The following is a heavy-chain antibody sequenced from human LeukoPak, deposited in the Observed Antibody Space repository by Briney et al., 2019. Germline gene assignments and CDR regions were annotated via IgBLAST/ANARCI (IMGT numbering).Heavy chain of an antibody. V-gene: IGHV4-39*07. CDR2: IYYSGST. Sequence: PSETLSLTCTVSGGSISSSSYYWGWIRQPPGKGLEWIGSIYYSGSTYYNPSLKSRVTISVDTSKNQFSLKLSSVTAADTAVYYCARVLAITMVRGVVDYWGQGTLVTVSS. CDR1: GGSISSSSYY. CDR3: ARVLAITMVRGVVDY. D-gene: IGHD3-10*01. J-gene: IGHJ4*02.